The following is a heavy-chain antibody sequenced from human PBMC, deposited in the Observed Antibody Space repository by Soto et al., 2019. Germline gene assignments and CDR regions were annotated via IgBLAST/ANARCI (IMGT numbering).Heavy chain of an antibody. V-gene: IGHV4-4*07. D-gene: IGHD1-20*01. Sequence: QVQLQESGPGLLKPSETLSLTCTVSNDSITSYYWSWIRQPAGKGLEWIGRIYTSGSTNYNPSLKSRVTMSVDTSKNQFSLKLRSVTAADTAVYYCARGGRISGTDWFDPWGQGTLVTVSS. J-gene: IGHJ5*02. CDR3: ARGGRISGTDWFDP. CDR2: IYTSGST. CDR1: NDSITSYY.